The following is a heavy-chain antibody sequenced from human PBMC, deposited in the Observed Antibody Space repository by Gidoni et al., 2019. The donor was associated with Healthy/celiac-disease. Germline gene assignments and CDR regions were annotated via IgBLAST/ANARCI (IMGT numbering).Heavy chain of an antibody. Sequence: QLQLQESGPGLVKPSETLSLTCTVSGGSLSSSSYYWGWIRQPPGKGLEWIGSIYYSGSTYYNPSLKSRVTISVDTSKNQFSLKLSAVTAADTAVYYCARHVKQQLVCDYWGQGTLVTVSS. CDR1: GGSLSSSSYY. CDR3: ARHVKQQLVCDY. D-gene: IGHD6-13*01. V-gene: IGHV4-39*01. CDR2: IYYSGST. J-gene: IGHJ4*02.